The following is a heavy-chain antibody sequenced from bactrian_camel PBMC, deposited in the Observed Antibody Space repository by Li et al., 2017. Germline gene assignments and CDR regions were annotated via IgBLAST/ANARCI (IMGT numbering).Heavy chain of an antibody. D-gene: IGHD1*01. CDR3: AASPGLGCPGPGLPSLLSLFNY. Sequence: VQLVESGGGLVQSGGSLTLTCVASGFTFRNYDMIWVRQAPGKGLEWVSRITSDGGGTHYASSVKGRFTVSQDNAKTTLYLQMDSLKPDDTAMYFCAASPGLGCPGPGLPSLLSLFNYWGQGTQVTVS. J-gene: IGHJ4*01. V-gene: IGHV3S40*01. CDR2: ITSDGGGT. CDR1: GFTFRNYD.